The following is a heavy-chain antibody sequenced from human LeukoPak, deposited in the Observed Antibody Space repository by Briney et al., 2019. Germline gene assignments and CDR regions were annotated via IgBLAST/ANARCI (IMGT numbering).Heavy chain of an antibody. Sequence: SVKVSCKASGYTFTSYGISWVRQAPGQGLEWMGWISAYNGNTNCAQKLQGRVTMTTDTSTSTAYMELRSLRSDDTAVYYCARGIVVVPAAMGIHDAFDIWGQGTMVTVSS. J-gene: IGHJ3*02. CDR2: ISAYNGNT. CDR1: GYTFTSYG. CDR3: ARGIVVVPAAMGIHDAFDI. D-gene: IGHD2-2*01. V-gene: IGHV1-18*01.